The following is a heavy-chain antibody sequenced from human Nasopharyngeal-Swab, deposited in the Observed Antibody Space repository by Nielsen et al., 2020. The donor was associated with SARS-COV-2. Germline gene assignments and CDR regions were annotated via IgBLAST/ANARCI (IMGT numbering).Heavy chain of an antibody. D-gene: IGHD1-14*01. Sequence: GESLKISCAASGFTFSSYWMSWVRQAPGTGLEWVANIKQDGSEKYYVDSVKGRFTISRDNAKNSLYLQMNSLRAEDTAVYYCARAHRLDYWGQGTLVTVSS. CDR1: GFTFSSYW. J-gene: IGHJ4*02. V-gene: IGHV3-7*01. CDR2: IKQDGSEK. CDR3: ARAHRLDY.